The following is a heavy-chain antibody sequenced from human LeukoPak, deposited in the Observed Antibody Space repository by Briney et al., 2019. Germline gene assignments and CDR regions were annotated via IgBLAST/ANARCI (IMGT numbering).Heavy chain of an antibody. V-gene: IGHV3-7*03. J-gene: IGHJ4*02. CDR2: IKEDGTET. CDR1: GFMFSSNW. Sequence: GGSLRLSCAASGFMFSSNWVSWVRLAPGKGLEWVANIKEDGTETYYVDSVKGRFTISRDNAKNSLYLQMNSLRVEDTAVYYCAKEGRSLQTYWGQGTLVTVSS. CDR3: AKEGRSLQTY. D-gene: IGHD5-24*01.